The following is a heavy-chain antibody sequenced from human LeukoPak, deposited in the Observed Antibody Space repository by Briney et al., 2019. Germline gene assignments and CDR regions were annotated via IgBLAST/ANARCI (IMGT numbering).Heavy chain of an antibody. CDR2: INPSGGST. CDR3: ARDGQWELPNFQH. D-gene: IGHD1-26*01. CDR1: GYTFTSYY. Sequence: ASVKVSRKASGYTFTSYYMHWVRQAPGQGLEWMGIINPSGGSTSYAQKFQGKVTMTRDTSTSTVYMELSSLRSEDTAVYYCARDGQWELPNFQHWGQGTLVTVSS. J-gene: IGHJ1*01. V-gene: IGHV1-46*01.